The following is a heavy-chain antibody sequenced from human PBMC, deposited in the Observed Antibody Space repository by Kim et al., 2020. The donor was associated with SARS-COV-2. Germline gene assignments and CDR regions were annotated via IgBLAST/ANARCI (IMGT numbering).Heavy chain of an antibody. CDR2: ISNDGTTA. D-gene: IGHD3-10*01. CDR3: ARPSSSHFDF. Sequence: GGSLRLSCAASGFIFRNFGMHWVRQAPGKGLEWVAFISNDGTTAIYADSVRGRFTISRDYSENKLYLQMDSLSAGDTAVYYCARPSSSHFDFWVQGTLVSVPS. CDR1: GFIFRNFG. V-gene: IGHV3-33*05. J-gene: IGHJ4*02.